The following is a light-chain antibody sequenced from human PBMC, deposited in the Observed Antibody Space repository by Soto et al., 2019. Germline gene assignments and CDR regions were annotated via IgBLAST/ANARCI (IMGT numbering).Light chain of an antibody. CDR1: SSNIGAGYD. V-gene: IGLV1-40*01. CDR3: QSYDSSLSGYV. Sequence: QSVLTQPPSVSGAPGQRVTISCTGSSSNIGAGYDVHWYQQLPGTAPKLLIYGNSNRPSGVPDRFSGSKSGTSASLVITGLQAEDEADYYCQSYDSSLSGYVFGTATKVTVL. CDR2: GNS. J-gene: IGLJ1*01.